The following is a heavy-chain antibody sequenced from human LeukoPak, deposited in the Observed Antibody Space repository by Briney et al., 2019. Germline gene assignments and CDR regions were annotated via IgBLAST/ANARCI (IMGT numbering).Heavy chain of an antibody. V-gene: IGHV3-11*03. J-gene: IGHJ5*02. Sequence: GGSLRLSCAASGFTFSDYYMSWIRQAPGRGLEWVSYISSSSSYTNYADSVKGRFTISRDNAKNSLYLQMNSLRAEDTAVYYCARNMLRWFDPWGQGTLVTVSS. D-gene: IGHD2-8*01. CDR1: GFTFSDYY. CDR3: ARNMLRWFDP. CDR2: ISSSSSYT.